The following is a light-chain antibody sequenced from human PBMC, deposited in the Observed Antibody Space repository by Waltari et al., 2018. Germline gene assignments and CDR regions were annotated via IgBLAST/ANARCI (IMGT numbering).Light chain of an antibody. CDR2: RSD. V-gene: IGLV1-47*01. CDR3: AAWDDSLNGYYV. J-gene: IGLJ1*01. CDR1: SSNIGTNF. Sequence: QSVLTQPPSASGTPGQRVTISCSGSSSNIGTNFVYWYQHVPGTAPKLLIYRSDQRPSGVPDRCSGSKSGTSASLAISGLRSEDEGDYYCAAWDDSLNGYYVFGTGTKVTVL.